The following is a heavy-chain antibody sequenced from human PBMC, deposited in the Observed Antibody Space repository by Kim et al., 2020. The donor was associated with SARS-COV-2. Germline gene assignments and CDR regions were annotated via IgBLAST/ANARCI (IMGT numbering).Heavy chain of an antibody. V-gene: IGHV4-34*01. CDR3: ARGLRIMITFGGVIVSRFDY. J-gene: IGHJ4*02. Sequence: RVTISVDTSKNQFSLKLSSVTAADTAVYYCARGLRIMITFGGVIVSRFDYWGQGTLVTVSS. D-gene: IGHD3-16*02.